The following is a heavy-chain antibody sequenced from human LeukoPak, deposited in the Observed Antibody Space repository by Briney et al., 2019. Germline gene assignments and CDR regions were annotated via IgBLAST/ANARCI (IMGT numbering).Heavy chain of an antibody. V-gene: IGHV3-66*01. CDR1: GFTVSTNY. CDR2: IYSGGST. J-gene: IGHJ6*03. CDR3: ARFAAGGSYYYYMDV. D-gene: IGHD6-25*01. Sequence: GGSLRLSCAASGFTVSTNYMTWVRQAPGKGLEWVSLIYSGGSTYYADSVKGRFTISRDHSKNTLYLQMNSLRAEDTAVYYCARFAAGGSYYYYMDVWGKGTTVTVSS.